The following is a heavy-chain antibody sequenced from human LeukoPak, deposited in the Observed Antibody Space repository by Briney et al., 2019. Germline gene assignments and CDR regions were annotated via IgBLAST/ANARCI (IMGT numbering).Heavy chain of an antibody. CDR3: ARGRIAAAGGFDY. CDR1: CGSLSGYY. J-gene: IGHJ4*02. D-gene: IGHD6-13*01. V-gene: IGHV4-34*01. Sequence: SETLSLTCAVYCGSLSGYYWSWIRQPPGKGLEWIGEINHSGSTNYNPSLKSRVTISVDTSKNQFSLKLSSVTAADTAVYYCARGRIAAAGGFDYWGQGTLVTVSS. CDR2: INHSGST.